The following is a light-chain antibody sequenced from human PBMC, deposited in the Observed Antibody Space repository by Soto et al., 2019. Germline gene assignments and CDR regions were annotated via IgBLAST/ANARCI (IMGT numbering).Light chain of an antibody. CDR3: QQYDNLPT. Sequence: DIQMTQSPSSLSASVGDRVTITCQASQDISNYLNWYQQKPGKAPKLLIYDASNLETGVPSRFSGSGSGTDFTFTISSLQTEDIATYYCQQYDNLPTCGGGTKVEIK. V-gene: IGKV1-33*01. J-gene: IGKJ4*01. CDR2: DAS. CDR1: QDISNY.